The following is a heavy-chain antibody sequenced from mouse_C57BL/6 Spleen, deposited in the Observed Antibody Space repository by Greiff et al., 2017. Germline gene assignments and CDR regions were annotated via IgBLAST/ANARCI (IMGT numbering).Heavy chain of an antibody. CDR2: INPSSGYT. Sequence: VQLQQSGAELAKPGASVKLSCKASGYTFTSYWMHWVKQRPGQGLEWIGYINPSSGYTKYNQKFKDKATLTADKSSSTAYMQLSSLTYEDSAVYYCARYPYDYDGGVDYWGQGTTLTVSS. CDR1: GYTFTSYW. D-gene: IGHD2-4*01. CDR3: ARYPYDYDGGVDY. V-gene: IGHV1-7*01. J-gene: IGHJ2*01.